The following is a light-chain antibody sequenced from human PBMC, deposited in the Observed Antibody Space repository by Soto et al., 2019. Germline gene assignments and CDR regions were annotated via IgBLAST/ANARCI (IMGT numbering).Light chain of an antibody. CDR2: AAS. Sequence: DIQMTQSPSSVSASVGGRVTITCRASQDLSSWLAWYQQKPGKAPKLLISAASSLQSGVPSRFSGSGSGTDFTLTIRSLQPEDFATYYCQQPISFPITFGQGTRLEIK. J-gene: IGKJ5*01. CDR1: QDLSSW. V-gene: IGKV1D-12*01. CDR3: QQPISFPIT.